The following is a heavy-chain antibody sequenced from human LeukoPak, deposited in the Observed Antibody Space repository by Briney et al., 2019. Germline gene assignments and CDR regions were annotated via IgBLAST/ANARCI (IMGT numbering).Heavy chain of an antibody. CDR1: GFTFSSYW. D-gene: IGHD3-16*02. Sequence: PGGSLRLSCAASGFTFSSYWMSWVRQAPGKGLEWVSAISGSGGSTYYADSVKGRFTISRDNSKNTLYLQMNSLRAEDTAVYYCAKEHYDYVWGSYRYLDYWGQGTLVTVSS. V-gene: IGHV3-23*01. CDR2: ISGSGGST. CDR3: AKEHYDYVWGSYRYLDY. J-gene: IGHJ4*02.